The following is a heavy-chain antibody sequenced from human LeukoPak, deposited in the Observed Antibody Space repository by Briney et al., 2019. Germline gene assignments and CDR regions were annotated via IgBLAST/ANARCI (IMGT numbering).Heavy chain of an antibody. CDR3: ARSHYDSSGSPIFGLGVDY. V-gene: IGHV4-59*01. J-gene: IGHJ4*02. CDR2: IYYSGST. D-gene: IGHD3-22*01. Sequence: KPSETLSLTCSVSGGSISSYYWSWIRQPPGKGLEWIGYIYYSGSTNYNPSLKSRVTISVDTSKNQFSLKLSSVTAADTAVYYCARSHYDSSGSPIFGLGVDYWGQGTLVTVSS. CDR1: GGSISSYY.